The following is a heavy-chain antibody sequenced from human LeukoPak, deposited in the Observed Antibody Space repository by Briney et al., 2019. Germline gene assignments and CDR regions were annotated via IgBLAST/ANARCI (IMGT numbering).Heavy chain of an antibody. Sequence: ASVKASCKTSGHTCPNSYFICVRHAPGQGLEWMGWVVGHTGHTKYTQKFQGRVIMTTDTSTATSYKELRSLKYDDTAIYYCVTVRGLHYVLEDWGQGTLVTVSS. CDR2: VVGHTGHT. CDR1: GHTCPNSY. CDR3: VTVRGLHYVLED. V-gene: IGHV1-18*04. D-gene: IGHD3-3*01. J-gene: IGHJ4*02.